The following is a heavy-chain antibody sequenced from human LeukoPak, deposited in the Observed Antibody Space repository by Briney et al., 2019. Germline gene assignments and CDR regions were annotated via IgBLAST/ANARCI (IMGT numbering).Heavy chain of an antibody. CDR1: GGSFSGYY. CDR2: INHSGST. CDR3: ARVGSGSYWFDP. Sequence: SETLSLTCAVYGGSFSGYYWSWIRQPPGKGLEWIGEINHSGSTNYNPSLKSRVTISVDTSKNQFSLKLSSVTAADTAVYYCARVGSGSYWFDPWGQGTLVTVSS. J-gene: IGHJ5*02. V-gene: IGHV4-34*01. D-gene: IGHD3-10*01.